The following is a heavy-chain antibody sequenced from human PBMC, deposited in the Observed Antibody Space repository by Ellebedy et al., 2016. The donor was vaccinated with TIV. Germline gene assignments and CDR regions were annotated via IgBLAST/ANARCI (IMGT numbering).Heavy chain of an antibody. J-gene: IGHJ4*02. CDR1: GGTFSSYG. CDR2: IIPILGMT. D-gene: IGHD2-8*02. CDR3: AITGNTGGLPDY. Sequence: ASVKVSCKASGGTFSSYGINWVRQAPGQGLEWMGRIIPILGMTNYAQKFQGRVTITADRSTTTAYMDLSSLRSEDTAVYYCAITGNTGGLPDYWGQGTLVTVSS. V-gene: IGHV1-69*04.